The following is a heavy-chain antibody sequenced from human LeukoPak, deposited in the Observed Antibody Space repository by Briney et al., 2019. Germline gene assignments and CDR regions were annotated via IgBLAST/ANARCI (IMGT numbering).Heavy chain of an antibody. V-gene: IGHV3-23*01. CDR1: GFTFSSYW. CDR3: AKPVLPADIVVVPAATYDFDY. D-gene: IGHD2-2*01. J-gene: IGHJ4*02. CDR2: ISGSGGST. Sequence: GGSLRLSCAASGFTFSSYWMHWVRQAPGKGLEWVSAISGSGGSTYYADSVKGRFTISRDNSKDTLYLQMSSLRAEDTAVYYCAKPVLPADIVVVPAATYDFDYWGQGTLVTVSS.